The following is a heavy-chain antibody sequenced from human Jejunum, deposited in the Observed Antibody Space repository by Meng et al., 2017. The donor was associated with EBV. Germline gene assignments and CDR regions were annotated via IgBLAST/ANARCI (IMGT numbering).Heavy chain of an antibody. D-gene: IGHD3-22*01. CDR2: NNLNSGLS. CDR3: ARSTLTGYYDRWFDP. Sequence: QLVQSGVEVKKPGAPVKVSCKASGYTFTEYYMHWVRQAPGQGLQWIGRNNLNSGLSSYSRKFQGRVTLTRDTTTNTAYMELGGLESDDTAVYYCARSTLTGYYDRWFDPWGQGTLVTISS. J-gene: IGHJ5*02. V-gene: IGHV1-2*06. CDR1: GYTFTEYY.